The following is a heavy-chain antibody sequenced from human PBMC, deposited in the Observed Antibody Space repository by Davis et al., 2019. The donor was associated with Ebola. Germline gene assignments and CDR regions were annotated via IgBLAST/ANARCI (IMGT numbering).Heavy chain of an antibody. CDR3: ARETPISSRSDW. J-gene: IGHJ4*02. Sequence: GESLKISCAASGFTFSNYDMSWVRHVPGKGLEWVSTFSASEGHTHYSDSVKGRFIISRDNAKNSLFLQMHSLRGDDTAVYFCARETPISSRSDWWGQGTLVTVSS. CDR1: GFTFSNYD. V-gene: IGHV3-23*01. CDR2: FSASEGHT. D-gene: IGHD2-2*01.